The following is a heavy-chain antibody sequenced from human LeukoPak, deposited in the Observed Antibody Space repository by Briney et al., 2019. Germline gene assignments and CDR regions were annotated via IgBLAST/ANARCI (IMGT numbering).Heavy chain of an antibody. V-gene: IGHV3-13*01. CDR3: ARAAYSSTWYSRYFDL. CDR1: GFTFRSYD. CDR2: IGTAGEI. D-gene: IGHD6-13*01. Sequence: PGGSLRLSCAASGFTFRSYDMHWVRQATGKGLEWVSGIGTAGEIYYPGSVKGRFTISRENAKNSLYLKMNSLRAGDTAVYYCARAAYSSTWYSRYFDLWGRGTLVTVSS. J-gene: IGHJ2*01.